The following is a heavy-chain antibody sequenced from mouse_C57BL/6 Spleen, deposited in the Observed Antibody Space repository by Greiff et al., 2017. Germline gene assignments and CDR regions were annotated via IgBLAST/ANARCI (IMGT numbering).Heavy chain of an antibody. V-gene: IGHV5-17*01. CDR3: ARDGSYWYFDV. J-gene: IGHJ1*03. D-gene: IGHD1-1*02. CDR1: GFTFSDYG. Sequence: EVKLVESGGGLVKPGGSLKLSCAASGFTFSDYGMHWVRQAPEKGLEWVAYISSGSSTIYYADTVKGRFTISRDNAKNTLSLQMTSLRSEDTAMYYCARDGSYWYFDVWGTGTTVTVSS. CDR2: ISSGSSTI.